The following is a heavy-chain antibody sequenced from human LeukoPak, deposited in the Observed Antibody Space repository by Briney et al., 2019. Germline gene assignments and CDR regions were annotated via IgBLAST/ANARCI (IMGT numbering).Heavy chain of an antibody. CDR3: AKGTIVRGAFDY. V-gene: IGHV3-23*01. Sequence: GGSLRLSCAASGFTFSCYAMTWVRQAPGKGLEWVSAISTGSGGTYYADSVKGRFTISRDNAKNTLYLQMNRLRAEDTAVYYCAKGTIVRGAFDYWGQGTLVTVSS. CDR1: GFTFSCYA. J-gene: IGHJ4*02. D-gene: IGHD3-10*01. CDR2: ISTGSGGT.